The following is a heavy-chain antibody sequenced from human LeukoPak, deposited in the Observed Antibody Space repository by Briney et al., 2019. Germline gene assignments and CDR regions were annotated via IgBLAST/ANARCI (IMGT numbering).Heavy chain of an antibody. J-gene: IGHJ4*02. Sequence: SETLSLTGAVYGDSFSGYYWTWIRQPPGKGLEWIGEINHSGSTNYNPSLKSRVTISVDTSKNQFSLNLTSVTAADTAAYYCATNVPGTTYFDPWGQGTLVTVSS. V-gene: IGHV4-34*01. D-gene: IGHD1-14*01. CDR2: INHSGST. CDR1: GDSFSGYY. CDR3: ATNVPGTTYFDP.